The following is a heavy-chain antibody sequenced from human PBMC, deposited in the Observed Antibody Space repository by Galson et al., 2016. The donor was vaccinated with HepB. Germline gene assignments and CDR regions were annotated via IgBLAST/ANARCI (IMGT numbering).Heavy chain of an antibody. CDR2: ATYSADTYSGNA. J-gene: IGHJ4*02. Sequence: SETLSLTCAVSGGSINTSGYYWGWIRQPPGKGLEWIGLATYSADTYSGNAYYSPSLRSRVSMSVDMSKNQFSLKLSSVTAADTAVHYCARSSWSRNGYFDYWGQGALVTVSS. D-gene: IGHD3-3*01. CDR3: ARSSWSRNGYFDY. V-gene: IGHV4-39*01. CDR1: GGSINTSGYY.